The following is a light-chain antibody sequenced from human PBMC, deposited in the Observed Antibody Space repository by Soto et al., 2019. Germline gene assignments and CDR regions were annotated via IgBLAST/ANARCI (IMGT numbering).Light chain of an antibody. CDR2: DSS. V-gene: IGKV1-5*01. Sequence: DIPMTQSPSTLSASVGDRSTITCRASQSISRCLALYQQRPGKAPSLLISDSSTLKTGVTSWFSVSGSGTEFTLTSLSLEPEDFANYYCQQYNSYSSFGQGTKVDVK. CDR1: QSISRC. CDR3: QQYNSYSS. J-gene: IGKJ1*01.